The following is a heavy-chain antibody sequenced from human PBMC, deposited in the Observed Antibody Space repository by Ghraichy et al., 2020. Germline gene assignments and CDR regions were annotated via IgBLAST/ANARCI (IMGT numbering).Heavy chain of an antibody. J-gene: IGHJ6*03. CDR3: ARLGRDSSSWYIGKSDYYYYYMDV. CDR2: IYSGGST. V-gene: IGHV3-53*01. Sequence: GGSLRLSCAASGFTVSSNYMSWVRQAPGKGLEWVSVIYSGGSTYYADSVKGRFTISRDNSKNTLYLQMNSLRAEDTAVYYCARLGRDSSSWYIGKSDYYYYYMDVWGKGTTVTVSS. D-gene: IGHD6-13*01. CDR1: GFTVSSNY.